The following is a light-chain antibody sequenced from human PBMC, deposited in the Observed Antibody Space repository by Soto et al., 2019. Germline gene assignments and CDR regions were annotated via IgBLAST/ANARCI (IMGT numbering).Light chain of an antibody. Sequence: DIQMTQSPSTLSASVGDRVTITCRASQSISSWLAWYQQKPGKAPKLLIYKASSLESGVPSRFSGSGSGTEFTLTISSLQPDDFATYYCQQYITWTFGQGTKVDI. CDR3: QQYITWT. J-gene: IGKJ1*01. CDR1: QSISSW. V-gene: IGKV1-5*03. CDR2: KAS.